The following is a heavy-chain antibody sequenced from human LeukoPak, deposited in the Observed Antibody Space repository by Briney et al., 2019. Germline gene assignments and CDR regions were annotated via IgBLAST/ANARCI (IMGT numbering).Heavy chain of an antibody. CDR1: GFIYRGFG. Sequence: GGSLRLSCGASGFIYRGFGMSWVRQSPGKGLEWVSTISGSSSSTYYADSVKGRLVISRDNSKNTLYLQMNSLRAEDTAVYYCAKTMGAIDHDYWGQGTLVIVSS. D-gene: IGHD1-26*01. V-gene: IGHV3-23*01. CDR2: ISGSSSST. J-gene: IGHJ4*02. CDR3: AKTMGAIDHDY.